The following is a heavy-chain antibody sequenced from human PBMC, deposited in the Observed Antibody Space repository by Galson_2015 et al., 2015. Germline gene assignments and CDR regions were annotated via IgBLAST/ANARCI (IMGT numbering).Heavy chain of an antibody. CDR2: ISAYNGNT. V-gene: IGHV1-18*01. J-gene: IGHJ3*02. CDR1: GYTFTSYG. D-gene: IGHD3-22*01. CDR3: ARDHPPIYYDSSGYPPEGSFDI. Sequence: SVKVSCKASGYTFTSYGISWVRQAPGQGLEWMGWISAYNGNTNYAQKLQGRVTMTTDTSTSTAYMELRSLRSDDTAVYYWARDHPPIYYDSSGYPPEGSFDIWGQGTMVTVSS.